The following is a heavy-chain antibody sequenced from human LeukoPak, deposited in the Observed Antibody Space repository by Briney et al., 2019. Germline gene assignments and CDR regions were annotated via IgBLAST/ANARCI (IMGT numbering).Heavy chain of an antibody. V-gene: IGHV5-10-1*01. J-gene: IGHJ4*02. D-gene: IGHD6-13*01. CDR2: IDPSDSYT. Sequence: GESLMISCQGSGYIFTSYWISWVRQMPGKGLEWMGRIDPSDSYTNYSPSFQGHVTISADKSISTAYLQWSSLKASDTAMYYCARRGIRTDYFDYWGQGTLVTVSA. CDR1: GYIFTSYW. CDR3: ARRGIRTDYFDY.